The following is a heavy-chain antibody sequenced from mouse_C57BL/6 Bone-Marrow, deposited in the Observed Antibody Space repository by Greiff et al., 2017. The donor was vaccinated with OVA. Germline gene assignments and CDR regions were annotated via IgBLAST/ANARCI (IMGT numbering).Heavy chain of an antibody. CDR3: ARKEDGSAFDY. D-gene: IGHD1-1*01. CDR1: GYTFTSYG. J-gene: IGHJ2*01. V-gene: IGHV1-81*01. Sequence: QVQLKQSGAELARPGASVKLSCKASGYTFTSYGISWVKQITGQGLEWIGEIYPRSGNTYYNEKFKGKATLTADKSSSTAYMELRSLTSEDSAVYFCARKEDGSAFDYWGQGTTLTVSS. CDR2: IYPRSGNT.